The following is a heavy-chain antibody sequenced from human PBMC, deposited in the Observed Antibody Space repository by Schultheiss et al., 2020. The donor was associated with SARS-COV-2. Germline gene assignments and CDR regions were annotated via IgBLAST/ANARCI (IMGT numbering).Heavy chain of an antibody. D-gene: IGHD5-12*01. J-gene: IGHJ4*02. Sequence: GGSLRLSCAASGFTVSSNYMSWVRQAPGKGLEWVSVIYSGGSTYYADSVKGRFTISRDNSKNTLYLQMNSLRAEDTAVYYCARHILGYSGYDFGNDIDYWGQGTLVTVSS. V-gene: IGHV3-53*01. CDR3: ARHILGYSGYDFGNDIDY. CDR1: GFTVSSNY. CDR2: IYSGGST.